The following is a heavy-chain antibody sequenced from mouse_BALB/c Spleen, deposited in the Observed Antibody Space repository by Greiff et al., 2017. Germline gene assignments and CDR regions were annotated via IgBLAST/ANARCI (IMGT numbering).Heavy chain of an antibody. CDR2: IDPSDSYT. Sequence: QVQLQQSGAELVKPGASVKLSCKASGYTFTSYWMHWVKQRPGQGLEWIGEIDPSDSYTNYNQKFKGKATLTVDKSSSTAYMQLSSLTSEDSAVYYCAREGAYWGQGTLVTVSA. CDR1: GYTFTSYW. V-gene: IGHV1-69*02. CDR3: AREGAY. J-gene: IGHJ3*01.